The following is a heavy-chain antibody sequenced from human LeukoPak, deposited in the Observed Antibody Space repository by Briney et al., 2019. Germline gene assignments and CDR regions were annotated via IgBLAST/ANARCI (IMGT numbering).Heavy chain of an antibody. J-gene: IGHJ4*02. CDR1: GGTFSSYA. D-gene: IGHD3-10*01. V-gene: IGHV1-69*13. Sequence: SVKVSCKASGGTFSSYAISWVRQAPGQGLEWMGGTIPIFGTANYAQKFQGRVTITADESTSTAYMELSSLRSEDTAVYYCARAPRYYYGSADYWGQGTLVTVSS. CDR3: ARAPRYYYGSADY. CDR2: TIPIFGTA.